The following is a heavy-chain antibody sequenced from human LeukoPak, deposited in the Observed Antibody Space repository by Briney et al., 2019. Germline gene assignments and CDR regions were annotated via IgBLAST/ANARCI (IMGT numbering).Heavy chain of an antibody. D-gene: IGHD3-3*01. CDR3: TTGFGDFWSGYKKNDAFDI. CDR2: ISTSSSYI. V-gene: IGHV3-21*03. CDR1: GFTFSSYS. Sequence: GGSLRLSCAAYGFTFSSYSMNWVRQAPGKGLEWVSFISTSSSYIYYADSVKGRFTISRDNAKNSLYLEMNSLKTEDTAVYYCTTGFGDFWSGYKKNDAFDIWGQGTMVTVSS. J-gene: IGHJ3*02.